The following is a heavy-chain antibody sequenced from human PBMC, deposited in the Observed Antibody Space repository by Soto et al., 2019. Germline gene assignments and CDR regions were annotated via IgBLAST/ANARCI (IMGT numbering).Heavy chain of an antibody. CDR2: ISYDGSNK. V-gene: IGHV3-30*03. CDR3: ASPNRDDYGDLDGYWYFDL. J-gene: IGHJ2*01. CDR1: GFTFSSYG. D-gene: IGHD4-17*01. Sequence: QVQLVESGGGVVQPGRSLRLSCAASGFTFSSYGMHWVRQAPGKGLEWVAVISYDGSNKYYADSVKGRFTISRDNSKNTLYLQMNSLRAEDTAVYYCASPNRDDYGDLDGYWYFDLWGRGTLVTVSS.